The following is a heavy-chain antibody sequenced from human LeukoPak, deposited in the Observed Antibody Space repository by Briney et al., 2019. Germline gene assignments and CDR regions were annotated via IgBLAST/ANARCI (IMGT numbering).Heavy chain of an antibody. D-gene: IGHD1-26*01. J-gene: IGHJ4*02. CDR2: IYYSGST. CDR3: ARLRVGATTDY. Sequence: PSETLSLTCTVSGGSISSSSYYWGWIRQPPGKGLEWIGSIYYSGSTYYNPSLKSRVTISVDTSKNQFSLKLSSVTAADTAVYYCARLRVGATTDYWGQGTLVTVSS. V-gene: IGHV4-39*01. CDR1: GGSISSSSYY.